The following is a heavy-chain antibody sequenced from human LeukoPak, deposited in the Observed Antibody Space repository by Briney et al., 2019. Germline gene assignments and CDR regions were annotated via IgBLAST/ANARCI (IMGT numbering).Heavy chain of an antibody. CDR2: ISSSSSYI. V-gene: IGHV3-21*01. J-gene: IGHJ4*02. D-gene: IGHD1-1*01. CDR1: GFTFSSYS. Sequence: PGGSLRLSCAASGFTFSSYSMNWVRQAPGKGLEWVSSISSSSSYIYYADSVKGRFTISRDNSKNTLYLQMNSLRAEDTAVYYCARDRDTELALGYYFDYWGQGTLVTVSS. CDR3: ARDRDTELALGYYFDY.